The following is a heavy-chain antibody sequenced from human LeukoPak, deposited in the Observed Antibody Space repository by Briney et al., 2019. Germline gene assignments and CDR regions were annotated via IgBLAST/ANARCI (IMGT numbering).Heavy chain of an antibody. V-gene: IGHV4-59*08. D-gene: IGHD1-26*01. J-gene: IGHJ4*02. CDR1: GGSISNYY. CDR3: ARSIVGATIGPPDY. Sequence: ETLSLTCTVSGGSISNYYWSWIRQPPGKGLEWIANIYHSGSTNYSPSLETRVTISVDTSKNQSSLKLRFVTAADTAVYYCARSIVGATIGPPDYWGQGTLVTVSS. CDR2: IYHSGST.